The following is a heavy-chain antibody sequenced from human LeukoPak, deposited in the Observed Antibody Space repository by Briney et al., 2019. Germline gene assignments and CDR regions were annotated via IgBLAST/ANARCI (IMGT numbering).Heavy chain of an antibody. V-gene: IGHV1-24*01. CDR3: ARDNTSPDSGYSSSWFIDY. D-gene: IGHD6-13*01. J-gene: IGHJ4*02. CDR1: GYTLTELS. Sequence: ASVKVSCKVSGYTLTELSMHWVRQAPGKGLEWMGGFDPEDGETIYAQKFQGRVTMTEDTSTDTAYMELSSLRSEDTAVYYCARDNTSPDSGYSSSWFIDYWGQGTLVTVSS. CDR2: FDPEDGET.